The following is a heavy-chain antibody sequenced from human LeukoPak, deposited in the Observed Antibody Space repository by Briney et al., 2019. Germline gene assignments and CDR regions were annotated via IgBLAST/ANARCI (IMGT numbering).Heavy chain of an antibody. D-gene: IGHD3-9*01. CDR2: VNQDESQK. V-gene: IGHV3-7*01. Sequence: GGSLRLSCAASGFTVSSNWVSWVRQAPGKGLEWVANVNQDESQKYYVDSVKGRFTISKDNAKNSLNLQMNSLRAEDTGVYYCARANYDIRGQGTLVTVSS. CDR3: ARANYDI. J-gene: IGHJ4*02. CDR1: GFTVSSNW.